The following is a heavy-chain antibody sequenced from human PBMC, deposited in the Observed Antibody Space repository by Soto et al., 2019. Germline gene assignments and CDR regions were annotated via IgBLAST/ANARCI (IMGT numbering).Heavy chain of an antibody. D-gene: IGHD3-22*01. V-gene: IGHV1-2*04. Sequence: ASVKVSCKASGYTFTGYYMHWVRQAPGQGLEWMGWINPNSGGTNYAQKFQGWVTMTRDTSISTAYMELSTLRSDDTAVYYCARWYYYDSSGSRDYYYGMDVWGQGTTVTVSS. J-gene: IGHJ6*02. CDR1: GYTFTGYY. CDR3: ARWYYYDSSGSRDYYYGMDV. CDR2: INPNSGGT.